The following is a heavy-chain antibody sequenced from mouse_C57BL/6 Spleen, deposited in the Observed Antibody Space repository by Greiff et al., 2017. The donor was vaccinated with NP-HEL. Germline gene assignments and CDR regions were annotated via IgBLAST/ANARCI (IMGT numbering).Heavy chain of an antibody. CDR3: ARSSYYYGLDY. Sequence: VQLQQPGAELVMPGASVKLSCKASGYTFTSYWMHWVKQRPGQGLEWIGEIDPSDSYTNYNQKFKGKSTLTVDKSSSTAYMQLSSLTSEDSAVYYCARSSYYYGLDYWGQGTTLTVSS. CDR1: GYTFTSYW. J-gene: IGHJ2*01. CDR2: IDPSDSYT. D-gene: IGHD1-1*01. V-gene: IGHV1-69*01.